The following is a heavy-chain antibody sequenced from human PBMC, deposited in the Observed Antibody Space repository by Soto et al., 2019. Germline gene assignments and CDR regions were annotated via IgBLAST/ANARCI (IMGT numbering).Heavy chain of an antibody. CDR3: AKVYSNHGNYYYGLDV. V-gene: IGHV3-23*01. CDR1: GFTFSNYA. D-gene: IGHD4-4*01. CDR2: LSGSGDST. Sequence: GGSLRLSCAASGFTFSNYAMSWVRQAPGKGLEWVSALSGSGDSTYYADSVKGRFTISRDNSKNTLYLQMNSLRAEDTAVYYCAKVYSNHGNYYYGLDVWGQGTTVTVSS. J-gene: IGHJ6*02.